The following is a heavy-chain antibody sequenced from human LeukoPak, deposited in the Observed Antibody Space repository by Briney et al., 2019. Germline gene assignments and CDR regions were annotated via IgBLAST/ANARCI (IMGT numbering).Heavy chain of an antibody. CDR1: GYTFTRYG. J-gene: IGHJ4*02. Sequence: VPVKVSCKAFGYTFTRYGISLVRQAPGHGLEWMGWISAYNGNTNYAQKLQRRVTMTTDTSTSTAYMELRSLRSDDTAVYYCAREEVAAAGTQFDYWGQGTLVTVSS. V-gene: IGHV1-18*01. CDR2: ISAYNGNT. D-gene: IGHD6-13*01. CDR3: AREEVAAAGTQFDY.